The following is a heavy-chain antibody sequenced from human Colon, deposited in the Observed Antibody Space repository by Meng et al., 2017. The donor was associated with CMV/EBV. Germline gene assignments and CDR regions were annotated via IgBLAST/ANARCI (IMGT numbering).Heavy chain of an antibody. J-gene: IGHJ6*02. CDR3: ARDGDILTGYPLMDV. V-gene: IGHV3-48*03. CDR1: GFTLRSYE. CDR2: ISNSGSMI. Sequence: GGSLRLSCAASGFTLRSYEMTWFRQAPGKGLEWVASISNSGSMIYYADSVKGRFTLSRDSANNSMFLQMNSLRVDDTGVYYCARDGDILTGYPLMDVWGQGTTVTVSS. D-gene: IGHD3-9*01.